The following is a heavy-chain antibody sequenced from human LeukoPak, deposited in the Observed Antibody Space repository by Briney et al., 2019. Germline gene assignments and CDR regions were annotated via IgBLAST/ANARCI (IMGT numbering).Heavy chain of an antibody. Sequence: PGGSLRLSCVSSGSGFTFTRYAMSWVRQAPGKGLQWVATISASGGETNYADSVKGRFTISRDNSNYILYLQMNSLTDADTAVYYCAKQEMLIRGQGTMVTVSS. CDR1: GFTFTRYA. V-gene: IGHV3-23*01. D-gene: IGHD3-10*02. CDR2: ISASGGET. J-gene: IGHJ3*02. CDR3: AKQEMLI.